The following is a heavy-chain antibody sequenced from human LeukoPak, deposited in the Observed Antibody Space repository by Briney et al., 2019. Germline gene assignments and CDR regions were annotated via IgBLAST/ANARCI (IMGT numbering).Heavy chain of an antibody. V-gene: IGHV4-39*07. Sequence: SETLSLTCTVSGGSISSSSYYWGWIRQPPGKGLEWIGSIYYSGSTYYNPSLKSRVTMSVDTSKNQFSLKLSSVTAADTAVYYCARDLFTAARAPQADHYFDYWGQGTLVTVSS. CDR1: GGSISSSSYY. CDR2: IYYSGST. J-gene: IGHJ4*02. D-gene: IGHD2-2*01. CDR3: ARDLFTAARAPQADHYFDY.